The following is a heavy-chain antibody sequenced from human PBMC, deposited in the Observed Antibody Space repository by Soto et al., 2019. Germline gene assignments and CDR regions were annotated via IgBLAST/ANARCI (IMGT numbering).Heavy chain of an antibody. Sequence: EVQLLESGGGLVQPGGSLRLSCAASGFTFRNYAMSWARQAPGKGLGWVSAISGSGGTTHYEDSVKGRFTTSRDNSKNTLYLQMNSLRVEDTAVYYCSKDRSSTSSYACDYWGQGSLVTVSS. J-gene: IGHJ4*02. V-gene: IGHV3-23*01. CDR2: ISGSGGTT. CDR3: SKDRSSTSSYACDY. D-gene: IGHD2-2*01. CDR1: GFTFRNYA.